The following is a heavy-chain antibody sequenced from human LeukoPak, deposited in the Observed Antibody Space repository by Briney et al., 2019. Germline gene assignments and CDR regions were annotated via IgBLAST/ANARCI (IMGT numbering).Heavy chain of an antibody. CDR3: TTGIDYGGGY. J-gene: IGHJ4*02. V-gene: IGHV3-15*07. D-gene: IGHD4/OR15-4a*01. CDR1: GFTFTNAW. CDR2: IKTKSDGGPT. Sequence: GGSLRLSCVASGFTFTNAWMNWVRQAPGKGLEWVGRIKTKSDGGPTDYAAFVEGRFTISRDDSKNTLYLQMKSPKTEDTAVYYCTTGIDYGGGYWGQGTLVTVSS.